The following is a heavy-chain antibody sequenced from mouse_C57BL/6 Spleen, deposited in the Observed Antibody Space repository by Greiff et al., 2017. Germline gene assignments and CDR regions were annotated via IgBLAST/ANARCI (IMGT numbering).Heavy chain of an antibody. J-gene: IGHJ2*01. CDR3: ARGGNWDFDY. CDR2: IHPNSGST. Sequence: QVHVKQPGAELVKPGASVKLSCKASGYTFTSYWMHWVKQRPGQGLEWIGMIHPNSGSTNYNEKFKSKATLTVDKSSSTAYMQLSSLTSEDSAVYYCARGGNWDFDYWGQGTTLTVSS. V-gene: IGHV1-64*01. CDR1: GYTFTSYW. D-gene: IGHD4-1*01.